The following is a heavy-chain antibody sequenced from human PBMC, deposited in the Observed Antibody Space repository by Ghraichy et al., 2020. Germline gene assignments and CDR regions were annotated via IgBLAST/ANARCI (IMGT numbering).Heavy chain of an antibody. D-gene: IGHD3-3*01. V-gene: IGHV4-34*01. J-gene: IGHJ4*02. Sequence: SETLSLTCAVYGGSFSGYYWSWIRQPPGKGLEWIGEINHSGSTNYNPSLKSRVTISVDTSKNQFSLKLSSVTAADTAVYYCARGIRRYYDFWSGYYFPYYFDYWGQGTLVTVSS. CDR1: GGSFSGYY. CDR3: ARGIRRYYDFWSGYYFPYYFDY. CDR2: INHSGST.